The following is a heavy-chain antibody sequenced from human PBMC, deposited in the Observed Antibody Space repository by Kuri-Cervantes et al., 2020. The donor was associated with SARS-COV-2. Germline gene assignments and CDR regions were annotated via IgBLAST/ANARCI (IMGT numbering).Heavy chain of an antibody. V-gene: IGHV3-30*02. Sequence: GGSLRLSCAASGFTVSSNYMSWVRQAPGKGLEWVAFIRYDGSNKYYADSVKGRFTISRDNSKNTLYLQMNSLRAEDTAVYYCARGGVYDIWTAYYYYGMDVWGQGTTVTVSS. CDR1: GFTVSSNY. CDR2: IRYDGSNK. CDR3: ARGGVYDIWTAYYYYGMDV. D-gene: IGHD3-9*01. J-gene: IGHJ6*02.